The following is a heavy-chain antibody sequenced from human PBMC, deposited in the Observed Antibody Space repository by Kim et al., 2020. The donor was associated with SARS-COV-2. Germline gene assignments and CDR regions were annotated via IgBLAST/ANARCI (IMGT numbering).Heavy chain of an antibody. V-gene: IGHV1-69*13. CDR2: IIPIFGTA. J-gene: IGHJ4*02. CDR1: GGTFSSYA. Sequence: SVKVSCKASGGTFSSYAMSWVRQAPGQGLEWMGGIIPIFGTANYAQKFQGRVTITADESTSTAYMELSSLRSEDTAVYYCAREVVLMVYAIPSRYFDYWGQGTLVTVSS. D-gene: IGHD2-8*01. CDR3: AREVVLMVYAIPSRYFDY.